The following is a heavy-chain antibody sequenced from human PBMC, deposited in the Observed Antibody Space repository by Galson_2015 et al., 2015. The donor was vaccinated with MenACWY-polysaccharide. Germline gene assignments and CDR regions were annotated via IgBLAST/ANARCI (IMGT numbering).Heavy chain of an antibody. J-gene: IGHJ4*02. V-gene: IGHV4-4*07. CDR1: GGSISSYY. Sequence: SETLSLTCTVSGGSISSYYWSWIRQPAGKGLEWIGRIYTSGSTNYNPSLKSRVTMSVDTSKSQFSLKLSSVTAADTAVYYCARAPIAVAGTSPFDYWGQGTLVTVSS. CDR2: IYTSGST. CDR3: ARAPIAVAGTSPFDY. D-gene: IGHD6-19*01.